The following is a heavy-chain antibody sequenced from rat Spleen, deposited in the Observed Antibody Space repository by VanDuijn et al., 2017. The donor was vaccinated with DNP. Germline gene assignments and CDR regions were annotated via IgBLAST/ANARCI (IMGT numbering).Heavy chain of an antibody. CDR3: ARHDYSSHIPFAY. CDR2: ISYDGSST. V-gene: IGHV5-7*01. CDR1: GFTFSNCN. D-gene: IGHD1-2*01. J-gene: IGHJ3*01. Sequence: EVQLVESGGGLVQPGRSLKLSCAASGFTFSNCNMAWVRQAPKKGLEWVATISYDGSSTYYRDSVKGRFTISRDDAKSTLYLQMDSLRSEDTATYFCARHDYSSHIPFAYWGQGALVTVSS.